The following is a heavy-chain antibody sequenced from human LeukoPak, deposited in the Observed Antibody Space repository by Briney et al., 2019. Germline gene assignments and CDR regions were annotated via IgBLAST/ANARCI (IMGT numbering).Heavy chain of an antibody. Sequence: PSETLSLTCYVSGDSIRNYYWNWMRQPAGKGLEGIAHLYTSRSTDYNPSLRSRITVSLDESKNQFSLKLSSVTAADTAVYYCARESRISEGDGYHIDHWGQGTLVTVSS. CDR1: GDSIRNYY. D-gene: IGHD1-20*01. CDR2: LYTSRST. J-gene: IGHJ4*02. CDR3: ARESRISEGDGYHIDH. V-gene: IGHV4-4*07.